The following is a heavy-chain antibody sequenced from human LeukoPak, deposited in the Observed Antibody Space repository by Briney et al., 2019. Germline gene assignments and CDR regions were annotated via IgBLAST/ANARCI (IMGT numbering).Heavy chain of an antibody. Sequence: PSQTLSLTCTVSGGSISSGSYYWSWIRQPAGKGLEWIGRIYTSGSTNYNPSLKSRLTISVDTSKNQFSLKLSSVTAADTAVYYCASAYDSSGYYRDYWGQGTLVTVSS. D-gene: IGHD3-22*01. CDR2: IYTSGST. J-gene: IGHJ4*02. CDR1: GGSISSGSYY. V-gene: IGHV4-61*02. CDR3: ASAYDSSGYYRDY.